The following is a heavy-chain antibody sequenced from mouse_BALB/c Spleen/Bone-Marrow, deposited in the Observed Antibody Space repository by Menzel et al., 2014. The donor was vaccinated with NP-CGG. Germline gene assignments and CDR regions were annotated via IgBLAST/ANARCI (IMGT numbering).Heavy chain of an antibody. Sequence: QVQLQQSGAELMKPGASVKISCKATGYTFSSYWIEWVKQRPGNGLEWIGEILPGSGSTNYNEKFKGKATFTADTSSNTAYMQLSCLTSEDSAVYYCARKGYGDYYAMDYWGQRAPVTLSS. CDR2: ILPGSGST. V-gene: IGHV1-9*01. J-gene: IGHJ4*01. CDR1: GYTFSSYW. CDR3: ARKGYGDYYAMDY. D-gene: IGHD2-2*01.